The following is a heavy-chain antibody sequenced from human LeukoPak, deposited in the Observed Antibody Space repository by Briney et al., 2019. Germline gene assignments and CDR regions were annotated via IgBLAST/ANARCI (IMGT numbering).Heavy chain of an antibody. D-gene: IGHD6-19*01. Sequence: ASVKVSCKASGYTFTSYDINWVRQATGQGLEWMGWMNPNSGNTGYAQKFQGRVTMTRNTSISTAYMELSSLRSEDTAVYYCARDTKGSSGWFFDYWGQGTLVTVSS. CDR2: MNPNSGNT. J-gene: IGHJ4*02. CDR1: GYTFTSYD. CDR3: ARDTKGSSGWFFDY. V-gene: IGHV1-8*01.